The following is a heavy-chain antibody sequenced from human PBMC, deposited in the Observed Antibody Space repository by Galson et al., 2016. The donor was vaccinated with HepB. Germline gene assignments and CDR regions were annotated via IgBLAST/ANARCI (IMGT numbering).Heavy chain of an antibody. D-gene: IGHD5-12*01. V-gene: IGHV3-7*01. J-gene: IGHJ3*02. CDR3: ARDLTPSFDSGTYYDAFDI. CDR1: GFTFSSYW. Sequence: SLRLSCAASGFTFSSYWMTWVRQTPGQGLEWVANIRRDATQKNYVDSAKGRFTISRDNAKNSLFLQMNSLRAEDTAVYYCARDLTPSFDSGTYYDAFDIWGQGTMVTVSS. CDR2: IRRDATQK.